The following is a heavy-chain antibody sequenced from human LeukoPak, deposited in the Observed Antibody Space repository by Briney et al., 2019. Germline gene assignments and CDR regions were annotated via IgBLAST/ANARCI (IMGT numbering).Heavy chain of an antibody. V-gene: IGHV4-34*01. CDR3: ARRRTYYYDSSCYYVTFFDY. CDR2: INHSGST. J-gene: IGHJ4*02. D-gene: IGHD3-22*01. Sequence: SETLSLTCAVYGGSFSGYYWSWIRQPPGKGLEWIGEINHSGSTNYNPSLKSRVTISVDTSKNQFSLKLSSVTAADTAVYYCARRRTYYYDSSCYYVTFFDYWGQGTLVTVSS. CDR1: GGSFSGYY.